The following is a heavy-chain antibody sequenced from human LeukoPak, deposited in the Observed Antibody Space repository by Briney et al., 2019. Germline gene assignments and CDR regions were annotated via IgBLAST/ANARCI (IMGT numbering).Heavy chain of an antibody. Sequence: SETLSLTCTVSGGSISSSSYYWGWMRQPPGKGLEWFGNIYYSGSTYYNPSLKRRVTISVDTSKKQFSLKLSSVTAADTAVYYCARDRPGSNSFDYWGQGTLVTVSS. CDR3: ARDRPGSNSFDY. D-gene: IGHD6-13*01. CDR2: IYYSGST. V-gene: IGHV4-39*07. J-gene: IGHJ4*02. CDR1: GGSISSSSYY.